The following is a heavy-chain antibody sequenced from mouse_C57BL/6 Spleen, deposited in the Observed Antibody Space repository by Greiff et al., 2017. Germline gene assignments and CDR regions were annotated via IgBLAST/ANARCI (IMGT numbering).Heavy chain of an antibody. CDR3: TTYDYGAGADY. Sequence: WVKQRPGQGLEWIGAIYPGNSDTSYNQKFKGKAKLTAVTSASTAYMELSSLTNEDSAVYYCTTYDYGAGADYWGQGTTLTVSS. D-gene: IGHD2-4*01. V-gene: IGHV1-5*01. J-gene: IGHJ2*01. CDR2: IYPGNSDT.